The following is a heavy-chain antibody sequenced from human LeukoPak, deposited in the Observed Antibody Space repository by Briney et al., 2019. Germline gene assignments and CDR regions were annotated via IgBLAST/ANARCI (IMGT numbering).Heavy chain of an antibody. Sequence: GGSLRLSCAASGLIFSSYSMNWVRQAPGKGLEWVSSISSGSTYIYYADSVKGRFTISRDNAKNSLYLQMNSLRAEDTAVYYCARDWFNYYDSSGYYLDYWGQGTLVTVSS. CDR3: ARDWFNYYDSSGYYLDY. CDR1: GLIFSSYS. V-gene: IGHV3-21*01. CDR2: ISSGSTYI. J-gene: IGHJ4*02. D-gene: IGHD3-22*01.